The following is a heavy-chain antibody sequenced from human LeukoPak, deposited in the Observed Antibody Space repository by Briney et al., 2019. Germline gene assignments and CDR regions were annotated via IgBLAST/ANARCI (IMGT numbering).Heavy chain of an antibody. V-gene: IGHV4-59*08. J-gene: IGHJ4*02. CDR1: GGSISSYY. Sequence: PSETLSLTCNVSGGSISSYYWSWIRQPPGKGLERIGYIYYSGSTNYNPSLESRVTMSVDTSKSQFSLKLTSVTAADTAVYFCARHSSLGHFDFWGQGTLVTVSS. CDR2: IYYSGST. CDR3: ARHSSLGHFDF.